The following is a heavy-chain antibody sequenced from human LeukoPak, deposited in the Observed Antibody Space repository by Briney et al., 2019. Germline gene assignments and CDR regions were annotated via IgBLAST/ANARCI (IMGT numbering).Heavy chain of an antibody. J-gene: IGHJ4*02. CDR2: IYTSGST. V-gene: IGHV4-4*07. Sequence: SETLSLTCTVSGGSISSYYWSWIRQPAGKGLEWIGRIYTSGSTNYNPSLKSRVTMSVDTSKNQFSLKLSSVTAADTAVYYCARAGYYYDSSGYSYYFDYWGQGTLVTVSS. CDR3: ARAGYYYDSSGYSYYFDY. D-gene: IGHD3-22*01. CDR1: GGSISSYY.